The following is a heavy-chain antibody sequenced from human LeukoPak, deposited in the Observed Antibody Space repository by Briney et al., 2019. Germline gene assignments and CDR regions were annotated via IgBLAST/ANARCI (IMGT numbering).Heavy chain of an antibody. Sequence: ASVKVSCKASGYTFTSYGISWVRQAPGQGLEWMGWISAYNGNTNYAQKLQGRVTTTTDTSTSTAYMELRSLRSDDTAVYYCARSGLLHLGELSPLDYWGQGTLVTVSS. CDR2: ISAYNGNT. J-gene: IGHJ4*02. CDR1: GYTFTSYG. CDR3: ARSGLLHLGELSPLDY. D-gene: IGHD3-16*02. V-gene: IGHV1-18*01.